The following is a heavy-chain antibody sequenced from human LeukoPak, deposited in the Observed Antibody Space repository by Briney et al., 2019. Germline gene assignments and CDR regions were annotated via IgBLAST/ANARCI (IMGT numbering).Heavy chain of an antibody. D-gene: IGHD5-24*01. J-gene: IGHJ4*02. Sequence: GGSLRLSCAASGFTFSSYAMHRVRQAPGKGLEWVAVMSYDGTSEYYADSVRGRFTISRDHSQNMLHLQMNSLRDEDTALYYCVRDRRDGKNLAYHFDFWGQGTLVTVSS. CDR3: VRDRRDGKNLAYHFDF. CDR1: GFTFSSYA. CDR2: MSYDGTSE. V-gene: IGHV3-30-3*01.